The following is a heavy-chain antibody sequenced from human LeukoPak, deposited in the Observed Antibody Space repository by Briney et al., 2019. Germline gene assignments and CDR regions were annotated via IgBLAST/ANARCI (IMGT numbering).Heavy chain of an antibody. V-gene: IGHV3-7*01. CDR2: IKQDGSEK. CDR1: GFTVSSNY. D-gene: IGHD3-16*01. Sequence: PGGSLRLSCAASGFTVSSNYMSWVRQAPGKGLEWVANIKQDGSEKYYVDSVKGRFTISRDNAKNSLYLQMNSLRAEDTAVYYCARDGVTYYYYGMDVWGQGTTVTVSS. J-gene: IGHJ6*02. CDR3: ARDGVTYYYYGMDV.